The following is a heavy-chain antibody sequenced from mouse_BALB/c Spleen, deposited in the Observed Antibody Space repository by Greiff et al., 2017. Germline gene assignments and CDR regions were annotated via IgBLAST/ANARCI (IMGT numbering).Heavy chain of an antibody. J-gene: IGHJ3*01. D-gene: IGHD2-1*01. Sequence: QVQLQQSGAELAKPGASVKMSCKASGYTFTSYWMHWVKQRPGQGLEWIGYINPSTGYTEYNQKFKDKATLTADKSSSTAYMQLSSLTSEDSAVYYCARGYGNYPAYWGQGTLVTVSA. CDR3: ARGYGNYPAY. V-gene: IGHV1-7*01. CDR1: GYTFTSYW. CDR2: INPSTGYT.